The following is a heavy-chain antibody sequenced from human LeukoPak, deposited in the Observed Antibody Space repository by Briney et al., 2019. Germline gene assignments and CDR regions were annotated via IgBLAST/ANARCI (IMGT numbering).Heavy chain of an antibody. CDR1: GYTFTSYG. J-gene: IGHJ3*02. Sequence: ASVKVSCKASGYTFTSYGISWVRQAPGQGLEWMGWISAYNGNTNYAQKLQGRVTMTTDTSTSTAYMELRSLRSDDTAVYYCARALTIFGVVIPGDAFDIWGQGTMVTVSS. D-gene: IGHD3-3*01. CDR2: ISAYNGNT. CDR3: ARALTIFGVVIPGDAFDI. V-gene: IGHV1-18*01.